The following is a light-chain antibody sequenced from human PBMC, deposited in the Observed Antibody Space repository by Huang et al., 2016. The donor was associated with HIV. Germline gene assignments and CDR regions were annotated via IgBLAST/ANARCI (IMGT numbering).Light chain of an antibody. Sequence: DIVMTQSPDSLAVSLGERATINCKSSQSVLYRSNNKNYLAWYQQKPGQPPKLLIYWASTRESGVPDRFTGSGSGTDFSLTISSLQAEDVAVYYCQQYDTSPWTFGQETKVEIK. CDR2: WAS. CDR1: QSVLYRSNNKNY. J-gene: IGKJ1*01. CDR3: QQYDTSPWT. V-gene: IGKV4-1*01.